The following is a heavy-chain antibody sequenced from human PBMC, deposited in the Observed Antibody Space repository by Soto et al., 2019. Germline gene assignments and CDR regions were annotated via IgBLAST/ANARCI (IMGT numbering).Heavy chain of an antibody. J-gene: IGHJ5*02. CDR1: GYTFTSYG. CDR2: ISAYNGNT. CDR3: ARVVGDSDYDFWSGPMAWFDP. V-gene: IGHV1-18*01. Sequence: GASVKVSCKASGYTFTSYGISWVRQAPGQGLEWMGWISAYNGNTNYAQKLQGRVTMTTDTSTSTAYMELRSLRSDDTAVYYCARVVGDSDYDFWSGPMAWFDPWGQGTLVTVS. D-gene: IGHD3-3*01.